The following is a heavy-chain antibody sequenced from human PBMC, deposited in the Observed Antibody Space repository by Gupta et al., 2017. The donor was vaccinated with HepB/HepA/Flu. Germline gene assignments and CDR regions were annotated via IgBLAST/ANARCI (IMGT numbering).Heavy chain of an antibody. CDR2: IYSGGNT. CDR1: GVTVGHNY. V-gene: IGHV3-53*01. J-gene: IGHJ4*02. CDR3: ARNVGELGY. Sequence: DVQLVESGGGLIQPGGSLRLSCAASGVTVGHNYMSWLRQAPGKGLEFVSLIYSGGNTYYADSVKGRFTISRESSKNTLYLQMNSLRAEDTAVYYCARNVGELGYGGQGTLVTVSS. D-gene: IGHD3-10*02.